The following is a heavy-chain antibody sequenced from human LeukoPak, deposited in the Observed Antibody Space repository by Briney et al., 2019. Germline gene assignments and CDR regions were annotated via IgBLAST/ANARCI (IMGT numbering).Heavy chain of an antibody. Sequence: GGSLRLSCAASGFTFSSYAMSWVRQAPGKGLEWVSAISGSGGSTYYADSVKGRFTISRDNSKNTLYLQMNSLRAEGTAVYYCAKMYYDFWSGYYPQGNWFDPWGQGTLVIVSS. CDR3: AKMYYDFWSGYYPQGNWFDP. J-gene: IGHJ5*02. CDR2: ISGSGGST. CDR1: GFTFSSYA. V-gene: IGHV3-23*01. D-gene: IGHD3-3*01.